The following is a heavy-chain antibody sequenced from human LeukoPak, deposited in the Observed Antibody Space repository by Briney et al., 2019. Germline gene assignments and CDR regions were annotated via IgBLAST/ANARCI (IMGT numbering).Heavy chain of an antibody. CDR3: AKVLDYGDYGGVDP. D-gene: IGHD4-17*01. CDR2: IRYDGSNK. V-gene: IGHV3-30*02. Sequence: GGTLRLSCAASGFTFSSYGMHWVRQAPGKGLEWVAFIRYDGSNKYYADSVKGRFTISRDSSKNTLYLQMNSLRAEDTAVYYCAKVLDYGDYGGVDPWGQGTLVTVSS. J-gene: IGHJ5*02. CDR1: GFTFSSYG.